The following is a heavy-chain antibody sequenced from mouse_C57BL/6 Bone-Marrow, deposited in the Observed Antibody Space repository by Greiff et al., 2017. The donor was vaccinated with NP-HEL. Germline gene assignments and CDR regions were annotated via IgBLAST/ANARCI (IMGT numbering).Heavy chain of an antibody. Sequence: QVQLQQSGPELVKPGASVKISCKASGYAFSSSWMNWVKQRPGKGLEWIGRIYPGDGDTNYNGKFKGKATLTADKSSSTAYMQLSSLTSEDSAVYFWARGLDYFDYWGQGTTLTVAS. V-gene: IGHV1-82*01. CDR1: GYAFSSSW. CDR2: IYPGDGDT. CDR3: ARGLDYFDY. D-gene: IGHD2-4*01. J-gene: IGHJ2*01.